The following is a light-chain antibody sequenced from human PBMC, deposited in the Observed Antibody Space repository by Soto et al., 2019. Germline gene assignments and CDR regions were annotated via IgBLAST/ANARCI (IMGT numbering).Light chain of an antibody. V-gene: IGKV1-39*01. Sequence: DIQMTQSPSSLSASVGDRVTITCRTSQSISTYLNWYQQKPGKAPKLLIYGVFSLESGDPSRFSGGGSGTDFSLTISSLQPEDFAVYYCQQSYSTPPTFGQGTKVEIK. CDR3: QQSYSTPPT. J-gene: IGKJ2*01. CDR2: GVF. CDR1: QSISTY.